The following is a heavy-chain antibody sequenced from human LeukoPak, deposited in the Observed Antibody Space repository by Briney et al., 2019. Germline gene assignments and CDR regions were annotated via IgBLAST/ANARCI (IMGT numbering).Heavy chain of an antibody. Sequence: GGSLRLSCAASGFTFSNYGMHWVRQAPGKGLEWVAFIRYGGSYNYADSVKGRFTISRDYSKNTLYLQMNSLRPEDTAVYYCAKDREISSGYHYFDYWGQGTLVTVSS. D-gene: IGHD3-22*01. CDR3: AKDREISSGYHYFDY. V-gene: IGHV3-30*02. J-gene: IGHJ4*02. CDR2: IRYGGSY. CDR1: GFTFSNYG.